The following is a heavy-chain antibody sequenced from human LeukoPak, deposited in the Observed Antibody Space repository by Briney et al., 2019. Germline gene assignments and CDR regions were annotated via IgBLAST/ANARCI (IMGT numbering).Heavy chain of an antibody. J-gene: IGHJ5*02. D-gene: IGHD2-15*01. V-gene: IGHV1-46*01. CDR2: INPSGGST. CDR3: ARGGCSSGSCLDYH. CDR1: GYMFTTYH. Sequence: ASVKVSCKASGYMFTTYHMHWVRQAPGQGLEWMGIINPSGGSTSYAQKFQGRVTVTSDTSTATVYMEMRSLRSEDTAVYYCARGGCSSGSCLDYHWGQGTPVTVSS.